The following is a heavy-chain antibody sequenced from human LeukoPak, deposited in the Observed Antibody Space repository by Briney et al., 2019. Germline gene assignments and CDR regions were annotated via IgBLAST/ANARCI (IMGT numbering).Heavy chain of an antibody. CDR2: INPNSGGT. J-gene: IGHJ4*02. Sequence: ASVKVSCKASGYTFTGYYMHWVQQAPGQGLEWMGWINPNSGGTNYAQKCHGRVTMTRDTSISTAYMELSRLRSDDTAVYYCARSLVGATPFDYWGQGTLVTVSS. CDR1: GYTFTGYY. D-gene: IGHD1-26*01. CDR3: ARSLVGATPFDY. V-gene: IGHV1-2*02.